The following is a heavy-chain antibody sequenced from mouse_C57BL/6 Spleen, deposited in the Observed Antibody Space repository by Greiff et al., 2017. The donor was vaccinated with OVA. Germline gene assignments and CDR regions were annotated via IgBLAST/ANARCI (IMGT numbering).Heavy chain of an antibody. Sequence: VQLQQSGAELVRPGASVKLSCTASGFNIKDYYMHRVKQRPEQGLEWIGRIDPEDGDTEYAPKFQGKATMTADTSSNTAYLQLSSLTSEDTAVYYCTLYGSSYDFDYWGQGTTLTVSS. CDR1: GFNIKDYY. V-gene: IGHV14-1*01. CDR3: TLYGSSYDFDY. D-gene: IGHD1-1*01. CDR2: IDPEDGDT. J-gene: IGHJ2*01.